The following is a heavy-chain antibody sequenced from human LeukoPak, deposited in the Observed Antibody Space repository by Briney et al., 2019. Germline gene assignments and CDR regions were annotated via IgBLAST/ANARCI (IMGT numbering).Heavy chain of an antibody. CDR3: ARSRGMIVGNFDS. Sequence: GASVKVPCKASGYTFTTYDINWVRQATGQGLEWMGWINPDSGGTKYAQKFQGRVTMTRTTPISTVYMELSRLISDDTAVYSCARSRGMIVGNFDSWGQGTLVTVSS. CDR1: GYTFTTYD. D-gene: IGHD3-22*01. V-gene: IGHV1-2*02. CDR2: INPDSGGT. J-gene: IGHJ4*02.